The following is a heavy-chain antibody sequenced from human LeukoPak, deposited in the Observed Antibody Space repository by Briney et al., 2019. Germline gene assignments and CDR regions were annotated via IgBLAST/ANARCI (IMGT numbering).Heavy chain of an antibody. V-gene: IGHV5-51*01. CDR2: IYPGDSDT. CDR1: GYSFTSYC. Sequence: GESLKISCKGSGYSFTSYCIGWVRQMPWKVLEWMGIIYPGDSDTRYSPSFQAQVTISADNSISTAYLQWRSLKASDTAMYYCASAEASLYCRSTSCYGVWGQGTLVTVSS. CDR3: ASAEASLYCRSTSCYGV. D-gene: IGHD2-2*01. J-gene: IGHJ4*02.